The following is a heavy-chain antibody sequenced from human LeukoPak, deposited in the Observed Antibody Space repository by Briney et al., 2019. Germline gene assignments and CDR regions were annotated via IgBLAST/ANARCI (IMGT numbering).Heavy chain of an antibody. Sequence: PGGSLRLSCVASGFTFSSYAMSWVRQAPGKGLEWVSGLSGSGGATYYADSVKGRFTISRDNSNNTLYLQMNSLRAEDTALYYCAKSRSHSSAWYGSDFDYWGQGTLVTVSS. V-gene: IGHV3-23*01. D-gene: IGHD6-19*01. CDR1: GFTFSSYA. CDR2: LSGSGGAT. J-gene: IGHJ4*02. CDR3: AKSRSHSSAWYGSDFDY.